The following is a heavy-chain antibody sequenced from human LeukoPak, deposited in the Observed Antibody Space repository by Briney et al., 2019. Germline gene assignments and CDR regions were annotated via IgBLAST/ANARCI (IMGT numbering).Heavy chain of an antibody. V-gene: IGHV4-59*01. Sequence: SETLSLTCTVSGGSISSYYWSWIRQPPGKGLGWIGYIYYSGSTNYNPSLKSRVTISVDTSKNQFSLKLSSVTAADMAVYYCARVSGNDYYDSSGYYILYNWFDPWGQGTLVTVSS. J-gene: IGHJ5*02. CDR2: IYYSGST. CDR1: GGSISSYY. CDR3: ARVSGNDYYDSSGYYILYNWFDP. D-gene: IGHD3-22*01.